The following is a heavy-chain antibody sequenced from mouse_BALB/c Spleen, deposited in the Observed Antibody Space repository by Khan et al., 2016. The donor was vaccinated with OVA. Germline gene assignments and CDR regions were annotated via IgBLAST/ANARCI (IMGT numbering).Heavy chain of an antibody. Sequence: DVHLVESGGDLVKPGGSLKLSCAASGFSFSSYSMSWVRQTPDKRLEWVATISSGGDYTYYPDIVKGRFTISRDNAKNTLYLQMSSLKSDDTAMYYCASHLTGSFAYWGQGTLVTVSA. J-gene: IGHJ3*01. CDR2: ISSGGDYT. V-gene: IGHV5-6*01. CDR3: ASHLTGSFAY. CDR1: GFSFSSYS. D-gene: IGHD4-1*01.